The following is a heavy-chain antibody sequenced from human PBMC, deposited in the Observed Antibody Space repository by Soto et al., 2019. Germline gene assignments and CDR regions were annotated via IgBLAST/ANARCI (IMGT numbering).Heavy chain of an antibody. V-gene: IGHV1-58*02. CDR2: IVVGSGNT. CDR3: AAVAPDYSIPGYYYYMDV. J-gene: IGHJ6*03. Sequence: ASVKVSCKASGFTFTSSAMQWVRQARGQRLEWIGWIVVGSGNTNYAQKFQERVTITRDMSTSTAYMGLSSLRSEDTAVYYCAAVAPDYSIPGYYYYMDVWGKGTTVTVSS. D-gene: IGHD4-4*01. CDR1: GFTFTSSA.